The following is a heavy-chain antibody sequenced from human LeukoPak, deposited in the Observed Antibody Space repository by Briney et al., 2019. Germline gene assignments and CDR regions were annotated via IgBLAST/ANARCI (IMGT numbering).Heavy chain of an antibody. V-gene: IGHV4-34*01. CDR2: INHSGST. Sequence: PSETLSLTCAVYGGSFSGYYWSWIRQPPGKGLEWIGEINHSGSTNYNPSLKSRVTISVDTSKNQFSLRLSSVTAADTAVYYCARYCSNTYCPLGWDWFDPWGQGTLVTVSS. D-gene: IGHD2-2*01. CDR3: ARYCSNTYCPLGWDWFDP. CDR1: GGSFSGYY. J-gene: IGHJ5*02.